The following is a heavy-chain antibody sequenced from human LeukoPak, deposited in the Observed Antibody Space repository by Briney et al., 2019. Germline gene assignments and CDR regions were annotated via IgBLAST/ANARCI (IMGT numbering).Heavy chain of an antibody. D-gene: IGHD3-16*01. V-gene: IGHV1-69*13. Sequence: ASVKVSCKASGGTFSSYAISWVRQAPGQGLERMGGIIPMFGTANYAQKFQGRVTITADESTSTAYMELSSLRSEDTAVYYCARSVSFGGMDYGMDVWGQGTTVTVSS. CDR2: IIPMFGTA. J-gene: IGHJ6*02. CDR1: GGTFSSYA. CDR3: ARSVSFGGMDYGMDV.